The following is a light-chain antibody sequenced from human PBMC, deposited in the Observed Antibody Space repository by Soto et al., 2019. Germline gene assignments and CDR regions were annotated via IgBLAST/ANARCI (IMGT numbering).Light chain of an antibody. CDR3: SSYGGSNNLV. CDR1: STDVGGYNY. CDR2: EVN. Sequence: QSALTQPPSASGSPGHSVTISCTGTSTDVGGYNYVSWYQQHPGKAPKLMIYEVNKRPSGVPDRFSDSKSGNTASLTVSGLQAEDDADYYCSSYGGSNNLVFGGGTKLTVL. J-gene: IGLJ3*02. V-gene: IGLV2-8*01.